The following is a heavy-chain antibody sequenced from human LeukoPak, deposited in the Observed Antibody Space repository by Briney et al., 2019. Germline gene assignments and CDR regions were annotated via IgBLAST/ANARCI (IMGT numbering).Heavy chain of an antibody. CDR1: GGSISSGSYY. D-gene: IGHD5-12*01. Sequence: PSETLSLTCTVSGGSISSGSYYWSWIRQPAGKGLEWIGRIYTSGSTNYNPSLKSRVTISVDTSKNQFSLKLSSVTAADTAVYYCARELGSGYKNLFDPWGQGTLVTVSS. CDR2: IYTSGST. J-gene: IGHJ5*02. CDR3: ARELGSGYKNLFDP. V-gene: IGHV4-61*02.